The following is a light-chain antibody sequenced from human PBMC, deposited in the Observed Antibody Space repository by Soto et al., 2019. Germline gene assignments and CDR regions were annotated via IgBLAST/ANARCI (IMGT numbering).Light chain of an antibody. CDR1: SSNIATNS. Sequence: QSVLTQPPSVSGTPGQRVTISCSGSSSNIATNSVNWYQQLPATAPRLLIYTNNRRPSEVPDRFSGSKSGTSASLAITGLQAEDEADYYCQSYDRSLRACVFGTGTKVTVL. J-gene: IGLJ1*01. CDR2: TNN. CDR3: QSYDRSLRACV. V-gene: IGLV1-44*01.